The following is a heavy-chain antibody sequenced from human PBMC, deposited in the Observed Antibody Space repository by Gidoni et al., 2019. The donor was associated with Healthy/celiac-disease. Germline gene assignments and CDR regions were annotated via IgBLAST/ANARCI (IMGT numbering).Heavy chain of an antibody. CDR3: ATLLGYCSSTSCYTSPGVDY. J-gene: IGHJ4*02. D-gene: IGHD2-2*02. Sequence: QVQLLQSGAEVKKPGASVKVSCKASGYTFTGYYMPWVRQAPGQGLEWMGWINPNSGGTNCAQKFQGRVTMTRDTSISTAYKELSRLRSDDTAVYYCATLLGYCSSTSCYTSPGVDYWGQGTLVTVSS. CDR2: INPNSGGT. V-gene: IGHV1-2*02. CDR1: GYTFTGYY.